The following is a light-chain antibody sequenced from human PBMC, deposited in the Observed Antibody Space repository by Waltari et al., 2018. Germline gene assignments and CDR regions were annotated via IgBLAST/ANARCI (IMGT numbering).Light chain of an antibody. CDR1: SSDVGGYNY. CDR3: GSYTSSSTLAV. CDR2: DVS. Sequence: QSALTQPASVSGSPGQSITLSCTGTSSDVGGYNYVSWYQQHPGEAPKLMIYDVSNRPSGISNRFSGSKSGNTASLTISGLQAEDEADYYCGSYTSSSTLAVFGGGTKVTVL. J-gene: IGLJ2*01. V-gene: IGLV2-14*03.